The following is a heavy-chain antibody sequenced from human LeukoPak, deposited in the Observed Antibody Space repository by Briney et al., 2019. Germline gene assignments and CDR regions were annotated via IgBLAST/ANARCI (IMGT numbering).Heavy chain of an antibody. V-gene: IGHV4-30-2*01. CDR2: IYHSGST. J-gene: IGHJ2*01. D-gene: IGHD3-22*01. CDR3: ARSEGGYYDSSGYYPYWYFDL. CDR1: GGSISSGGYS. Sequence: SQTLSLTCAVSGGSISSGGYSWSWIRQPPGKGLEWIGYIYHSGSTYYNPSLKSRVTISVDRSKNQFSLELSSVTAADTAVYYCARSEGGYYDSSGYYPYWYFDLWGRGTLVTVSS.